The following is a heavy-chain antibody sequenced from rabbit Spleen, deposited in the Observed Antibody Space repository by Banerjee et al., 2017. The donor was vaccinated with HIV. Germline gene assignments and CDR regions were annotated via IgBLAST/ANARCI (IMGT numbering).Heavy chain of an antibody. CDR3: ARNFDL. Sequence: QSLEESGGDLVKPGASLTLTCTASGFSFSSVHWIYWVRQAPGKGLEWIGTIYAGSTGTIDYASWAKGRFTISKTSSTTVTLQMTSLTAADTATYFCARNFDLWGQGTLVT. V-gene: IGHV1S40*01. CDR1: GFSFSSVHW. J-gene: IGHJ4*01. CDR2: IYAGSTGTI.